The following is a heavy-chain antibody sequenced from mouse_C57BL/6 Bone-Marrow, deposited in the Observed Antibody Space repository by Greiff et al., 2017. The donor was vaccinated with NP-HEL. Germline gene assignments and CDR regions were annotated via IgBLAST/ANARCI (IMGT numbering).Heavy chain of an antibody. V-gene: IGHV14-4*01. CDR3: AIRGYYGRSPCYCDY. D-gene: IGHD1-1*01. CDR2: IDPENGDT. J-gene: IGHJ2*01. CDR1: GFNIKDYY. Sequence: EVQLQQPGAELVRPGASVKLSCTASGFNIKDYYMHWVKQRPEQGLEWIGWIDPENGDTEYAPKFQGKATITVDTSSNTAYLQLSSLTSEDTAVYYCAIRGYYGRSPCYCDYWGQGTTLTVSS.